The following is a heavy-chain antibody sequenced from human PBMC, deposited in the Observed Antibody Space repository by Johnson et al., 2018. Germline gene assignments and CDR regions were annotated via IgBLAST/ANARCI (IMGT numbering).Heavy chain of an antibody. CDR2: ISNDGKNK. CDR1: GFTFSTYT. V-gene: IGHV3-30*04. J-gene: IGHJ6*03. Sequence: QVQLVQSGGGVVQPGKSLRLSCAASGFTFSTYTIHWVRQAPGKGLEWVAIISNDGKNKYYADSVTGRFTIPRDNSKNTLFLQMNSLRGEDTAVNYCARGRVGELLPPSVYYYYMDVWGKGTTVTVSS. D-gene: IGHD3-10*01. CDR3: ARGRVGELLPPSVYYYYMDV.